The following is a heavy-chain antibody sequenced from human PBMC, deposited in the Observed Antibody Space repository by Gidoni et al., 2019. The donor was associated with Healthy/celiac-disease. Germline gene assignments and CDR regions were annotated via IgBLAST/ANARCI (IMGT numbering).Heavy chain of an antibody. CDR3: ARSGYSYGRGAFDI. V-gene: IGHV4-34*01. D-gene: IGHD5-18*01. CDR2: INHSRST. Sequence: QVQLQQWGAGLLKPSETLSLTCAVYGGSFSGSYWSWIRQPPGKGLEWMGEINHSRSTNYNPSLKSRVTISVDTSKNQFSLKLSSVTAADTAVYYCARSGYSYGRGAFDIWGQGTMVTVSS. J-gene: IGHJ3*02. CDR1: GGSFSGSY.